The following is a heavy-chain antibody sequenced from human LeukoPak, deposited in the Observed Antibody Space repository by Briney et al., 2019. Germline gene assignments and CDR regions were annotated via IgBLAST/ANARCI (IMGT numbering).Heavy chain of an antibody. CDR3: AGSVGAAAGYYYYYMDV. D-gene: IGHD6-13*01. CDR1: GGTFSSYA. J-gene: IGHJ6*03. Sequence: GASVKVSCKASGGTFSSYAISWVRQAPGQGLEWMGGIIPIFGTANYAQKFQGRVTITADKSTSTAYMELSSLRSEDTAVYYCAGSVGAAAGYYYYYMDVWGKGTTVTVSS. V-gene: IGHV1-69*06. CDR2: IIPIFGTA.